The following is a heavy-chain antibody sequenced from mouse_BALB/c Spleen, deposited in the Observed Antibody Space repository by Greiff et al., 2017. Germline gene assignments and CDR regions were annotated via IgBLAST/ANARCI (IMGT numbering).Heavy chain of an antibody. CDR1: GYSFTGYY. D-gene: IGHD1-2*01. CDR2: IDPYYGGT. V-gene: IGHV1-39*01. CDR3: ATAVHYYGHYYFDY. J-gene: IGHJ2*01. Sequence: VQLKESGPELEKPGASVKISCKASGYSFTGYYMNWVKQSNGKSLEWIGNIDPYYGGTSYNQKFKGKATLTVDKSSSTAYMQLMSLTSEDSAVYYFATAVHYYGHYYFDYWGQGTTLTVSS.